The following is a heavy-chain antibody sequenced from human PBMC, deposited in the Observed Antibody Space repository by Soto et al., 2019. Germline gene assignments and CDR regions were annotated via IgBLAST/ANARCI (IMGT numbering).Heavy chain of an antibody. V-gene: IGHV3-23*01. CDR3: AKRSPHSSGWYSPIFDY. CDR1: GFSFSDYA. J-gene: IGHJ4*02. CDR2: ISESGGST. Sequence: VGSLRLSCAASGFSFSDYAMSWVRQAPGKGLEWVSVISESGGSTHYADSVRGRFTVSRDNSKNSLSLRMNSLRDEDTAVYFCAKRSPHSSGWYSPIFDYWGQGALVTVSS. D-gene: IGHD6-13*01.